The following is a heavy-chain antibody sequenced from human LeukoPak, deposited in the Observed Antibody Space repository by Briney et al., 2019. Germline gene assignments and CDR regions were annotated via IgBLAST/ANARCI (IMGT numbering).Heavy chain of an antibody. Sequence: ASVKVSCKASGGTFSSYAISWVRQAPGQGLEWMGGIIPIFGTANYAQKFQGRVTITTDESTSTAYMELSSLRSEDTAVYYCASGDFWSGYRWQLYYYYVDVWGKGTTVTVSS. CDR3: ASGDFWSGYRWQLYYYYVDV. CDR1: GGTFSSYA. J-gene: IGHJ6*03. D-gene: IGHD3-3*01. V-gene: IGHV1-69*05. CDR2: IIPIFGTA.